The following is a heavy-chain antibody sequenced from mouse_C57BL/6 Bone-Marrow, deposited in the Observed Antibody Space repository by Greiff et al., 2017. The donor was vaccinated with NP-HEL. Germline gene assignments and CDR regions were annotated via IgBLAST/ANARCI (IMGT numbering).Heavy chain of an antibody. CDR2: IYPRSGNT. V-gene: IGHV1-81*01. Sequence: QVQLKQSGAELARPGASVKLSCKASGYTFTSYGISWVKQRPGQGLEWIGEIYPRSGNTYYNEKFKGKATLTADKSSSTAYMELRSLTSEDSAVYFCSRESDYGYDGGYYYAMDCWGQGTSVTVSS. CDR1: GYTFTSYG. D-gene: IGHD2-2*01. CDR3: SRESDYGYDGGYYYAMDC. J-gene: IGHJ4*01.